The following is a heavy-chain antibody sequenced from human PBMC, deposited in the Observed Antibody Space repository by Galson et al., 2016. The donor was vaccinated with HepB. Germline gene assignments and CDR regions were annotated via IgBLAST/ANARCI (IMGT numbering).Heavy chain of an antibody. CDR1: GFTFSDYA. J-gene: IGHJ3*01. Sequence: SLRLSCAASGFTFSDYAMSWVRQAPGKGLEWVSVTTGSAGSTHYADSVRGHFTISRDNSKNTLYLDMNSLRAGDTAVYYCAKAYTSTWYRDAFDFRGQGTMVTVSS. V-gene: IGHV3-23*01. CDR2: TTGSAGST. CDR3: AKAYTSTWYRDAFDF. D-gene: IGHD6-13*01.